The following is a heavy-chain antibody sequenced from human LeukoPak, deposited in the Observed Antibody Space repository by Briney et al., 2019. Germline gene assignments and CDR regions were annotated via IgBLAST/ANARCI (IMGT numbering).Heavy chain of an antibody. V-gene: IGHV3-30*03. D-gene: IGHD3-3*01. CDR1: GFTFSSYG. CDR2: ISEDGNKK. CDR3: VRPGPQLRILEDFQLFFDL. J-gene: IGHJ4*02. Sequence: GGSLRLSCAASGFTFSSYGMHWVRQAPGEGLEWVALISEDGNKKDYLESAKGRFIMSRDNSQKTVYLQMNSLRPEDTAVYYCVRPGPQLRILEDFQLFFDLWGPGTQVIVSS.